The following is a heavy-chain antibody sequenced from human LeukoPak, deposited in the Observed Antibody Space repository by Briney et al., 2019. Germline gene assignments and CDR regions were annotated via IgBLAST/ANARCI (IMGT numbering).Heavy chain of an antibody. D-gene: IGHD3-10*01. V-gene: IGHV3-30*18. Sequence: GGSLRLSCAASGFTFSDYGMHWVRQAPGKGLEWVAVISWDGTAQHYVDSVKGRFTISRDNSKSTLYLQMTGLRAEDTAVYYCAKEEDYRVSGSYDFWGQGTLVTVSS. J-gene: IGHJ4*02. CDR3: AKEEDYRVSGSYDF. CDR2: ISWDGTAQ. CDR1: GFTFSDYG.